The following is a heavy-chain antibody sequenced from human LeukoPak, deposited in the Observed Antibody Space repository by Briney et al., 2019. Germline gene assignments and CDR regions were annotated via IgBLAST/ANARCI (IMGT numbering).Heavy chain of an antibody. J-gene: IGHJ4*02. CDR1: GFTFSTYA. CDR3: AKDLRIRAGVPDY. V-gene: IGHV3-23*01. Sequence: PGGSLRLSCAASGFTFSTYAMSWVRQAPGKGLEWVSTISSGGGFTYYSDSVEGRFTISRDSSKNTLCLQMNSLRAEDTAVYYCAKDLRIRAGVPDYWGQGTLVTVSS. D-gene: IGHD2-8*01. CDR2: ISSGGGFT.